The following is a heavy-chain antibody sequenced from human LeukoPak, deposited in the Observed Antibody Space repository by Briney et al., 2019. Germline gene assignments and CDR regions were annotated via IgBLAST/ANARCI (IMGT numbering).Heavy chain of an antibody. V-gene: IGHV3-30*18. CDR3: AKDRVFELWFEEASPYYFDY. D-gene: IGHD3-10*01. Sequence: PGGSLRLSCAASGVTLSNYGMQWVRQAPGKGLEWVAVISYDGSAKYYSDSVKGRFTISRDNSQNTLYLQMNSLRAEDTAIYYCAKDRVFELWFEEASPYYFDYWGQGTLVTVSS. J-gene: IGHJ4*02. CDR1: GVTLSNYG. CDR2: ISYDGSAK.